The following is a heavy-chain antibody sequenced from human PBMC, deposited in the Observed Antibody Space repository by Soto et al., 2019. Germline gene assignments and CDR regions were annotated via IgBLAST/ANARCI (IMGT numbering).Heavy chain of an antibody. J-gene: IGHJ1*01. Sequence: QMQMQESGPRLVKPSETLSLSCTVSGAYVIDSYWSWIRQPPGKGLAWIGYIYFNGVARYNPSLKRRATISRDTSKNEFSLKLTSVTAAGTAIYYCVRGDPDLAVREAAYWGRGTVVTVSS. CDR3: VRGDPDLAVREAAY. V-gene: IGHV4-59*02. CDR1: GAYVIDSY. CDR2: IYFNGVA. D-gene: IGHD1-26*01.